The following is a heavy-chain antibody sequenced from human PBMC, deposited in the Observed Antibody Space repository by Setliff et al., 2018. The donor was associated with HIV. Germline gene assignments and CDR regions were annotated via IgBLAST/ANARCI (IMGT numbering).Heavy chain of an antibody. CDR1: GGSITTTNYY. CDR2: IYYRGSA. V-gene: IGHV4-39*07. CDR3: ARARGPPLPVLDF. J-gene: IGHJ4*02. D-gene: IGHD3-10*01. Sequence: SETLSLTCTVSGGSITTTNYYWGWVRQSPGKGLEWIGVIYYRGSAYYNLSLRSRVTLSVDTSKNSFSLHLTSVTAADTAVYFCARARGPPLPVLDFWGQGTLVTVSS.